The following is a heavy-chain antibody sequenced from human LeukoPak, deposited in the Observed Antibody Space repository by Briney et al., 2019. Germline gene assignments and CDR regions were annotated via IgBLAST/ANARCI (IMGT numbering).Heavy chain of an antibody. CDR2: ISSSSSYI. CDR1: GFTFSSYS. CDR3: ARQAQGVATAFDI. D-gene: IGHD5-12*01. J-gene: IGHJ3*02. Sequence: GGSLRLSCAASGFTFSSYSMNWVRQAPGKGLEWVSSISSSSSYIYYADSVKGRFTISRDNAKDSLYLQMNSLRAEDTAVYYCARQAQGVATAFDIWGQGTMVTVSS. V-gene: IGHV3-21*01.